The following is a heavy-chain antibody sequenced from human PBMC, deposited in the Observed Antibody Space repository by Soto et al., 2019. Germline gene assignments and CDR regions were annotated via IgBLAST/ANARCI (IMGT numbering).Heavy chain of an antibody. CDR2: IYYSGST. J-gene: IGHJ5*02. Sequence: PSETLSLTCTVSGGSISSGGYYWSWIRQHPGKGLEWIGYIYYSGSTYYNPSLKSRVTISVDTSKNQFSLKLSSVTAADTAVYYCARGRTYYDFWSGYPGPNWFDPWGQGTLVTVSS. CDR3: ARGRTYYDFWSGYPGPNWFDP. CDR1: GGSISSGGYY. V-gene: IGHV4-31*03. D-gene: IGHD3-3*01.